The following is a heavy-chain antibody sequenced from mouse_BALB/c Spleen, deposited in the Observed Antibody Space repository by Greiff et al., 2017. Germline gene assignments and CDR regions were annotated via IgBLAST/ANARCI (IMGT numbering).Heavy chain of an antibody. CDR2: INPSNGRT. CDR3: ARRGDGDY. Sequence: VQLQQPGAELVKPGASVKLSCKASGYTFTSYWMHWVKQRPGQGLEWIGEINPSNGRTNYNEKFKSKATLTVDKSSSTAYMQLSSLTSEDSAVYYCARRGDGDYWGQGTSVTVSS. D-gene: IGHD3-3*01. J-gene: IGHJ4*01. CDR1: GYTFTSYW. V-gene: IGHV1S81*02.